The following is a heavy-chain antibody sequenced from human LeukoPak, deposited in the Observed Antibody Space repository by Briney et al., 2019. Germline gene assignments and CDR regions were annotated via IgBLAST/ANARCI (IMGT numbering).Heavy chain of an antibody. CDR1: GDSVSSNSAA. CDR3: AKDRVVGATAADDAFDI. V-gene: IGHV6-1*01. J-gene: IGHJ3*02. Sequence: SQTLSLTCAISGDSVSSNSAAWNWIRQSPSRGLEWLGRTYYRSKWYNDYAVSVKSRITINPDTSKNQFSLQLNSVTPEDTAVYYCAKDRVVGATAADDAFDIWGQGTMVTVSS. CDR2: TYYRSKWYN. D-gene: IGHD1-26*01.